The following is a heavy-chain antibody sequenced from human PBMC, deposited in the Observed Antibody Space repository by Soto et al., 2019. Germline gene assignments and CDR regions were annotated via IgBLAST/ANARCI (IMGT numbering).Heavy chain of an antibody. J-gene: IGHJ4*02. CDR3: ARDLPVYCSGGSCYSAN. CDR2: ISNRDNII. Sequence: GGSLRLSCVVSGFTFSSYSMSWVRQTPGKGLEWISYISNRDNIISYSPSVKGRFTISSDDAEHTLSLLMNGLRSDDTAVYYCARDLPVYCSGGSCYSANWGQGTLVTVSS. CDR1: GFTFSSYS. V-gene: IGHV3-48*01. D-gene: IGHD2-15*01.